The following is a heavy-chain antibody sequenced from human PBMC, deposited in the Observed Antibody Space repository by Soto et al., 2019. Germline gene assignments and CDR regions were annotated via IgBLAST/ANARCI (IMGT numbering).Heavy chain of an antibody. CDR1: GGSFSGYY. J-gene: IGHJ2*01. Sequence: QVQLQQWGAGLLKPSETLSLTCAVYGGSFSGYYWSWIRQPPGKGLEWIGEINHSGSTNYNPSLKSRVTISVDTSKNQFSLKLSSVTAADTAVYYCARRPPVMGSGWYGYWYFDLWGRGTLVTVSS. V-gene: IGHV4-34*01. CDR2: INHSGST. CDR3: ARRPPVMGSGWYGYWYFDL. D-gene: IGHD6-19*01.